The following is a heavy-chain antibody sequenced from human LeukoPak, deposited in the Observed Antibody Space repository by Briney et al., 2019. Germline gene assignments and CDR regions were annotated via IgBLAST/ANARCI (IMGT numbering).Heavy chain of an antibody. V-gene: IGHV1-2*02. CDR1: GYTFTKCF. CDR2: INPHSGGT. J-gene: IGHJ4*02. D-gene: IGHD6-6*01. Sequence: ASVKVSCKASGYTFTKCFIHWVRQAPGQGLEWMGWINPHSGGTNNAQKFQGRVTMTRDTSINTAYMELSGLRSDDTAVYYCARDFGGARPGFDFWGQGSLVTVSS. CDR3: ARDFGGARPGFDF.